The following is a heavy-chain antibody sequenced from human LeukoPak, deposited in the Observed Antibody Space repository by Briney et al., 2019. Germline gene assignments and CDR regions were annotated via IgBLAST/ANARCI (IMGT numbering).Heavy chain of an antibody. D-gene: IGHD4-17*01. V-gene: IGHV3-53*01. CDR2: IYSGGAT. CDR3: ARGPDYGDYSDY. J-gene: IGHJ4*02. CDR1: GFTVSSNY. Sequence: GGSLRLSCAASGFTVSSNYMSWVRQAPGKGLEWVSVIYSGGATYYADSVKGRFTISRDNSKNTLYLQMNSLRAEDTAVYYCARGPDYGDYSDYWGQGTLVTVSS.